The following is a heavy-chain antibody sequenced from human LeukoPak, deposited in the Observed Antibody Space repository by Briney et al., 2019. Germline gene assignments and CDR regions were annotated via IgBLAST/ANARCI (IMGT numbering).Heavy chain of an antibody. CDR1: GGSISSTSYY. D-gene: IGHD2-8*01. J-gene: IGHJ4*02. CDR3: ARDLGTNIVLMVYGGGFDY. V-gene: IGHV4-39*07. CDR2: IYYSWDT. Sequence: PSETLSLTCTVSGGSISSTSYYWGWIRQPPGKGLEWIGSIYYSWDTYYNPSLKSRVTISVDTSKNQFSLKLSSVTAADTAVYYCARDLGTNIVLMVYGGGFDYWGQGTLVTVSS.